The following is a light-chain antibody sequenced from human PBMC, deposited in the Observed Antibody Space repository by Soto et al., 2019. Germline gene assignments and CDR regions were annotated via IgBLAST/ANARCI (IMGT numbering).Light chain of an antibody. CDR3: QQYNNGVLS. J-gene: IGKJ4*01. Sequence: IVVTQSPATLSVSPGERVTLSCRASENVGTHLSWYQQRPGQPTRLLIYGSSTRATGISATFSGSGSRTEFTLTIISLQFEDSAVYYCQQYNNGVLSFGGGTRMEIK. CDR1: ENVGTH. V-gene: IGKV3D-15*01. CDR2: GSS.